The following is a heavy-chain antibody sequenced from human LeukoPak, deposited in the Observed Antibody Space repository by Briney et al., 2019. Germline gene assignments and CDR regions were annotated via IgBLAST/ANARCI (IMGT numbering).Heavy chain of an antibody. D-gene: IGHD2-2*02. V-gene: IGHV3-74*01. J-gene: IGHJ4*02. Sequence: GGSLRLSCAASGFTFSSYWMHWVRQAPGKGLVWVSRINNDGSSTSYADSVKGRFTISRDNAKNTLYLQMNSLRAEDTAVYYCARALQAIVVVPAAIGYWGQGTLVTVSS. CDR3: ARALQAIVVVPAAIGY. CDR2: INNDGSST. CDR1: GFTFSSYW.